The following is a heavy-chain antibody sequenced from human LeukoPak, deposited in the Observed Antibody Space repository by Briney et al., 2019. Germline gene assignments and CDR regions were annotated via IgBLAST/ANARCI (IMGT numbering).Heavy chain of an antibody. V-gene: IGHV1-69*05. D-gene: IGHD2-21*02. CDR1: GGTFSSYA. Sequence: GASVKVSCKASGGTFSSYAISWVRQAPGQGLEWMGGIIPIFGTANYAQKFQGRVTITTDESTSTAYMKLSSLRSEDTAVYYCVSSHCGGDCYWVYWGQGTLVTVSS. CDR3: VSSHCGGDCYWVY. J-gene: IGHJ4*02. CDR2: IIPIFGTA.